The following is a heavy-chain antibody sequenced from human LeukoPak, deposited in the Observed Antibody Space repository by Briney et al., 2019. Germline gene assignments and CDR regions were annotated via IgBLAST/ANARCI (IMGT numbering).Heavy chain of an antibody. D-gene: IGHD5-18*01. CDR1: GFTFSSYW. CDR2: IELDGSEK. V-gene: IGHV3-7*01. CDR3: ARGWIQPSYGAPIAY. Sequence: GGSLRLSCAASGFTFSSYWMNWVRQAPGKGLEWVANIELDGSEKYYTDPVKGRFTISRDNAKNSLYLQMTSLRADDTAVYYCARGWIQPSYGAPIAYWGQGTLVTVSS. J-gene: IGHJ4*02.